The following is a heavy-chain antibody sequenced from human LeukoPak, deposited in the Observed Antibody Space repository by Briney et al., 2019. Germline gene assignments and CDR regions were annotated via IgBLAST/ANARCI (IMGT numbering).Heavy chain of an antibody. V-gene: IGHV3-21*01. D-gene: IGHD3-10*01. CDR2: ITSGGVNT. Sequence: GGSLRLSCAASGFTFSSYTMNWVRQAPGKGLEWVSSITSGGVNTYYATSVKGRFTISRDNAKNSLYLQMNSLRAEDTAVCYCARFWGVPYHYGMDVWGQGTTVTVSS. J-gene: IGHJ6*02. CDR1: GFTFSSYT. CDR3: ARFWGVPYHYGMDV.